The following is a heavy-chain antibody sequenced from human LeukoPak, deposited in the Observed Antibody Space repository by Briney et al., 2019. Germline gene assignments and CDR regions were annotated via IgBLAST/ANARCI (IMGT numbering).Heavy chain of an antibody. CDR3: AITYYDILTGYHSEIMDV. CDR2: INHSGST. CDR1: GGSFSGYY. V-gene: IGHV4-34*01. Sequence: PSETLSLTCAVYGGSFSGYYWSWLRQPPGKGLEWIGEINHSGSTNYNPSLTSRVTISVDTSKNQFSLKLSSVTAADTAVYYCAITYYDILTGYHSEIMDVWGKGTTVTVSS. J-gene: IGHJ6*04. D-gene: IGHD3-9*01.